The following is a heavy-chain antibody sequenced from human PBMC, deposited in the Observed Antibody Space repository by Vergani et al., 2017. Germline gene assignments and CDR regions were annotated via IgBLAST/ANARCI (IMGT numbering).Heavy chain of an antibody. CDR3: ARDPPRPYYYYGMDV. D-gene: IGHD6-6*01. J-gene: IGHJ6*02. V-gene: IGHV3-33*01. CDR2: IWYDGSNK. Sequence: QVQLVESGGGVVQPGRSLRLSCAASGFTFSSYGMHWVRQAPGKGLEWVAVIWYDGSNKYYADSVKGRFTISRDNSKNTLYLQMNSLRAEDTAVYYCARDPPRPYYYYGMDVWGQGTTVTVS. CDR1: GFTFSSYG.